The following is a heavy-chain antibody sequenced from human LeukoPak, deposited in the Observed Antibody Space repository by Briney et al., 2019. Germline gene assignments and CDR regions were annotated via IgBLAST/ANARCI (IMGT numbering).Heavy chain of an antibody. J-gene: IGHJ4*02. CDR2: IYSGVTT. D-gene: IGHD3-22*01. CDR1: GFTVSSNY. Sequence: GGSLRLSCAASGFTVSSNYMSWVRHAPGKGLERVSVIYSGVTTYYAESVKGRFTISRDNSKNTLFLQMNSLRAEDTAVYYCAGGIGGFYDSSGYYNYWGQGTLVTVSS. CDR3: AGGIGGFYDSSGYYNY. V-gene: IGHV3-53*01.